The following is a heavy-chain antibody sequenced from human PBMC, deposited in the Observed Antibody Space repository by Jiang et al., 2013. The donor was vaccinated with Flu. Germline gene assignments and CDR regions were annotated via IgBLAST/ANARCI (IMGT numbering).Heavy chain of an antibody. CDR2: ISTYNPKP. Sequence: GAEVKKPGASVNVSCTAFGYNFTSYGVNWVRQAPGQGLEWMGWISTYNPKPDYARKFQGRVTMTTDTSTSTAYMELRSLRSDDTAVYYCTRDRIYCSGTSCSAFVSWGQGTLVTVSS. CDR1: GYNFTSYG. J-gene: IGHJ4*02. V-gene: IGHV1-18*01. D-gene: IGHD2-2*01. CDR3: TRDRIYCSGTSCSAFVS.